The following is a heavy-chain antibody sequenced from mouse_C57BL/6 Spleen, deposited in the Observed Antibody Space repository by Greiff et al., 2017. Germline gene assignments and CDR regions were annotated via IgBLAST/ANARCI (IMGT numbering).Heavy chain of an antibody. V-gene: IGHV2-5*01. J-gene: IGHJ2*01. CDR2: IWRGGST. CDR3: AKGGVCPGYYFDY. CDR1: GFSLTSYG. Sequence: VQLQQSGPGLVQPSQSLSITCTVSGFSLTSYGVHWVRQSPGKGLEWLGVIWRGGSTDYNAAFMSRLSITKDNSKSQVFFKMNSLQADDNAIYYCAKGGVCPGYYFDYWGQGTTLTVSS.